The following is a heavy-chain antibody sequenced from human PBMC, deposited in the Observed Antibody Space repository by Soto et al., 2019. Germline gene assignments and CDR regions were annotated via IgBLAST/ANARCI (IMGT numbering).Heavy chain of an antibody. J-gene: IGHJ4*02. D-gene: IGHD2-15*01. Sequence: PGGSLRLSCAASGFTFSSYAMSWVRQAPGKGLEWVSAISGSGGSTYYADSVKGRFTISRDNSKNTLYLQMNSLRAEDTAVYYCAINNIVVVVAAREFDEWGQGTLVTVSS. CDR1: GFTFSSYA. CDR3: AINNIVVVVAAREFDE. V-gene: IGHV3-23*01. CDR2: ISGSGGST.